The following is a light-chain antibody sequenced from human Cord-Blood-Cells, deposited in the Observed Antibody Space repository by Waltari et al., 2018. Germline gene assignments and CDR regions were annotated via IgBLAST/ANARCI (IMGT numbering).Light chain of an antibody. CDR2: EGS. J-gene: IGLJ2*01. CDR3: CSYAGSSIYVV. Sequence: QSALTQPASVSGSPGQSITISCTGTSSDVGSYNLVSWYQQHPGKAPKLMIYEGSKRPSWVSNRFSGSKSGNTASLTISGLQAEGEADYYCCSYAGSSIYVVFGGGTKLTVL. CDR1: SSDVGSYNL. V-gene: IGLV2-23*01.